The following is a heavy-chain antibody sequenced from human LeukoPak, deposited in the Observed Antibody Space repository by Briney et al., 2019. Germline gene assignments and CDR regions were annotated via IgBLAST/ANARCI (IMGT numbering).Heavy chain of an antibody. CDR1: GGTFSSYA. CDR3: ASPEYYDILTGYYTAHFDY. D-gene: IGHD3-9*01. V-gene: IGHV1-69*04. CDR2: IIPILGIA. J-gene: IGHJ4*02. Sequence: SVKVSCKASGGTFSSYAISWVRQAPGQGLEWMGRIIPILGIANYAQKFQGRVTITADKSTSTACMELSSLRSEDTAVYYCASPEYYDILTGYYTAHFDYWGQGTLVTVSS.